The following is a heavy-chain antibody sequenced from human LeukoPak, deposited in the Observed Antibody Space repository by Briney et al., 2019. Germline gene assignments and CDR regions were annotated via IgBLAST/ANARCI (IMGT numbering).Heavy chain of an antibody. CDR1: GGSFSGYY. Sequence: PSETLSLTCAVYGGSFSGYYWSWIRQPPGKGLEWIGEINHSGSTNYNPSLKSRVTISVDTSKNQFSLKLSSVTAADTAVYYCARGRGITMIVVVTSAFDHWGQGTLVTVSS. CDR3: ARGRGITMIVVVTSAFDH. D-gene: IGHD3-22*01. J-gene: IGHJ4*02. V-gene: IGHV4-34*01. CDR2: INHSGST.